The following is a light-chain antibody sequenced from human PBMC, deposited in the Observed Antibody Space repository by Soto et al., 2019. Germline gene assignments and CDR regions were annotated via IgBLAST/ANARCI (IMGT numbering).Light chain of an antibody. CDR1: SSDVGGYNF. Sequence: QSALTQPPSASGSPGQPVTISCTGTSSDVGGYNFVSWYQQLPGKAPKLLIYEVSKRPSGVPDRFSGSKSGNTASLTVSGLQAEDEADYYCNSYAGSNNFAVFGGGTKLTVL. V-gene: IGLV2-8*01. J-gene: IGLJ2*01. CDR2: EVS. CDR3: NSYAGSNNFAV.